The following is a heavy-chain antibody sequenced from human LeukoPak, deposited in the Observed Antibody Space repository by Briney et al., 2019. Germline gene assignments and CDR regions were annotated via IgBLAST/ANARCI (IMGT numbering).Heavy chain of an antibody. Sequence: GGSLRLSCAASGFTFSKCAMNWVRQTPGKGLEWISYINSGSGTLYYADSVQGRFTISRDNAKNLLFLQMNSLRAEDTAVYYCVRDGDYDFWSGYYGGPDAFDIWGQGTMVTVCS. D-gene: IGHD3-3*01. CDR2: INSGSGTL. CDR1: GFTFSKCA. CDR3: VRDGDYDFWSGYYGGPDAFDI. V-gene: IGHV3-48*01. J-gene: IGHJ3*02.